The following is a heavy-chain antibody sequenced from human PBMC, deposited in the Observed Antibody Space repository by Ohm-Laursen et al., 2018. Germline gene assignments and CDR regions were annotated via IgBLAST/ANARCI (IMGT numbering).Heavy chain of an antibody. J-gene: IGHJ6*02. V-gene: IGHV1-18*01. CDR3: GRPIQQCSSTSCYIYHYGMDV. Sequence: ASVKVSCKASEDTFTNYDVNWVRQATGQGLEWMGWSSTYNGNTNYAQKLQGRVTMTTDTSTTTAYMELRSLRYDDTAVYYCGRPIQQCSSTSCYIYHYGMDVWGQGTTVTVSS. CDR1: EDTFTNYD. CDR2: SSTYNGNT. D-gene: IGHD2-2*02.